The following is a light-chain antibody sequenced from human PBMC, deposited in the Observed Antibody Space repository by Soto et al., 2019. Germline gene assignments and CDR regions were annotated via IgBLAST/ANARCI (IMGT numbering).Light chain of an antibody. CDR3: VTWDTSLTTTVL. J-gene: IGLJ2*01. CDR1: SSNIETNF. CDR2: DNN. V-gene: IGLV1-51*01. Sequence: QSVLTQPPSVSAAPGQKVIISCSGSSSNIETNFVSWYQQLPGTAPKLLIFDNNKRPSGIPDRFSGSKSGTSATLGITGFQTGDEADYYCVTWDTSLTTTVLFGGGTKLTVL.